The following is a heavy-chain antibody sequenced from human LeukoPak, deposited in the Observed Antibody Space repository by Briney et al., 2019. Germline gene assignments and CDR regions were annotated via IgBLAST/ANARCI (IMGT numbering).Heavy chain of an antibody. CDR3: ARDSPYSSGWRDDFAI. Sequence: GKSLQISCKGSGYSFTSSWIGWVRQMPGKGGEWMGIVYPGDSDTRYSPSFQGQGTISADKSISTAYLQWSSLKASDTAMYYCARDSPYSSGWRDDFAIWGQGTMVTVSS. J-gene: IGHJ3*02. CDR1: GYSFTSSW. D-gene: IGHD6-19*01. V-gene: IGHV5-51*01. CDR2: VYPGDSDT.